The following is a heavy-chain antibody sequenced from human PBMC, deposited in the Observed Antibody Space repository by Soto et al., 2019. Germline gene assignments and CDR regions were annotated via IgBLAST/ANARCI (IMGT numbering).Heavy chain of an antibody. V-gene: IGHV1-3*01. Sequence: QVQLVQSGAEVKKPGASVKVSCKASGYTFTSYAIHWVRQAPGQRLEWMGWINAGNGNTKYSQKFQGRVTITRDTSASTAYMELSSLRYEDTAVYYCAIAPRSGGMDVWGQGTTVTVSS. J-gene: IGHJ6*02. D-gene: IGHD3-10*01. CDR2: INAGNGNT. CDR3: AIAPRSGGMDV. CDR1: GYTFTSYA.